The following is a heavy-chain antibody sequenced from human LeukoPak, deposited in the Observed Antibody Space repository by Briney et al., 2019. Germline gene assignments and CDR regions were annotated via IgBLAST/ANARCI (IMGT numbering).Heavy chain of an antibody. CDR2: ITRAGSP. V-gene: IGHV3-23*01. Sequence: GGSLRLSCVASGFPFSETAMTWVRQAPGKGLEWLSVITRAGSPYYADSVKGRFTISRDNARNTVYLQLNSLRNEDTALYYCAKEHLKYANDNRGSFDYWAREPWSPSPQ. D-gene: IGHD3-22*01. CDR1: GFPFSETA. CDR3: AKEHLKYANDNRGSFDY. J-gene: IGHJ4*02.